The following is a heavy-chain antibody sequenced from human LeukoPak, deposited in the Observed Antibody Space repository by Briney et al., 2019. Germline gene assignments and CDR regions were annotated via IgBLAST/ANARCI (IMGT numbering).Heavy chain of an antibody. CDR2: VYHSGST. CDR3: ARAGRTVTFFDY. D-gene: IGHD4-17*01. V-gene: IGHV4-39*07. CDR1: GDSISSSYYY. Sequence: PSQTLSLTCTVSGDSISSSYYYWVWIRQPPGKGLEWIGSVYHSGSTYYNPSLKSRVTISVDRSKNQFSLKLSSVTAADTAVYYCARAGRTVTFFDYWGQGTLVTVSS. J-gene: IGHJ4*02.